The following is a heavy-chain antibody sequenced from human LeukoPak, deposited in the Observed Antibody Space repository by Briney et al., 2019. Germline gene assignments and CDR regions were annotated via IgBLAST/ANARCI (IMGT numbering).Heavy chain of an antibody. CDR3: AKGGKWDVTPFDY. J-gene: IGHJ4*02. V-gene: IGHV3-23*01. D-gene: IGHD1-26*01. CDR1: GFTFTSYS. Sequence: GGSLRLSCAASGFTFTSYSMNWVRQAPGRGLEWVSTISGGGGSTYYADSVKGRFTISGDNSKNTLYLQVNSLRAEDTAVYYCAKGGKWDVTPFDYWGQGTLVTVSS. CDR2: ISGGGGST.